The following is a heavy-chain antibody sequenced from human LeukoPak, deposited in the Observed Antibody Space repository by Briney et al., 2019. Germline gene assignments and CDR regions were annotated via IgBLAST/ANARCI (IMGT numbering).Heavy chain of an antibody. J-gene: IGHJ4*02. Sequence: SENLSLTCTVSGGSISSYYWSWIRQPPGKGLEWIGYIYYSGSTNYNPSLKSRVTISVDTSKNQFSLKLSSVTAADTAVYYCARHAHSSSWQTTIYYFDYWGQGTLVTVSS. V-gene: IGHV4-59*08. CDR3: ARHAHSSSWQTTIYYFDY. CDR2: IYYSGST. CDR1: GGSISSYY. D-gene: IGHD6-13*01.